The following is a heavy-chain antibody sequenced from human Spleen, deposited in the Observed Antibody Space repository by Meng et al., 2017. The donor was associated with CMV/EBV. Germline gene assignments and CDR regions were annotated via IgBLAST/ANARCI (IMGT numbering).Heavy chain of an antibody. CDR1: GFNFRTNS. CDR3: ARLNLVGHQLPWYYFDY. V-gene: IGHV3-7*01. Sequence: GESLKISCAASGFNFRTNSMNWVRQPPGKGLEWVANIKQDGSEKYYVDSVKGRFTISRDNAKNSLYLQMNSLGAEDTAVYYCARLNLVGHQLPWYYFDYWGQGTLVTVSS. D-gene: IGHD2-2*01. J-gene: IGHJ4*02. CDR2: IKQDGSEK.